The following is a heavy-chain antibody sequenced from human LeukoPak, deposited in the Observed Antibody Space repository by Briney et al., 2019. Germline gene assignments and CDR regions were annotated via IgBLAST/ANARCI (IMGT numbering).Heavy chain of an antibody. CDR3: ARHSITPGTEYAFDI. CDR1: GGSFSGYY. V-gene: IGHV4-59*08. Sequence: SETLSLTCAVYGGSFSGYYWSWIRQPPGKGLEWIGYIYYSGSTNYNPSLKSRVTISVDTSKNQFSLRLSSVTAADTAVYYCARHSITPGTEYAFDIWGQGTMVTVSS. D-gene: IGHD1-14*01. CDR2: IYYSGST. J-gene: IGHJ3*02.